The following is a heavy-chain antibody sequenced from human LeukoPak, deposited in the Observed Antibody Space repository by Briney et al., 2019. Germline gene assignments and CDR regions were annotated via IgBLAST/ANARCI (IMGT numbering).Heavy chain of an antibody. Sequence: KTGGSLRLSCAASGFTFSSYGMNWVRQAPGKGLEWVSSISSGSTYKYYADSMKGRFTISRDNAKNSLYLQMNSLRAEDTAVYYCARTGYGYNYFDYWGQGTLVTVSS. V-gene: IGHV3-21*01. CDR3: ARTGYGYNYFDY. CDR2: ISSGSTYK. D-gene: IGHD3-16*01. J-gene: IGHJ4*02. CDR1: GFTFSSYG.